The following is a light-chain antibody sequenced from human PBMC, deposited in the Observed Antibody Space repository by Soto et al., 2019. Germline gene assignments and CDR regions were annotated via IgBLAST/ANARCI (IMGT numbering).Light chain of an antibody. CDR2: DDS. CDR3: ISYRSGNTPVV. V-gene: IGLV2-14*01. CDR1: SSDVGGDNY. Sequence: QSALTQPATVSGAPGQSITISCTGTSSDVGGDNYVSWYQQHPGKAPKLIIYDDSNRASGISNRFSGSKSGNTASLTISGLQAEDEGDYYCISYRSGNTPVVLGGGTKLTVL. J-gene: IGLJ2*01.